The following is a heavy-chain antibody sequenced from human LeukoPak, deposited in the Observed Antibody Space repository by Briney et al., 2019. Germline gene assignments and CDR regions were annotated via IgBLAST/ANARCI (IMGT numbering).Heavy chain of an antibody. J-gene: IGHJ6*02. CDR2: INHNGNVN. CDR1: GFTFGKDW. V-gene: IGHV3-7*03. CDR3: ARGGGLDV. Sequence: GGSLRPSCGASGFTFGKDWMGWGPQAPGKGLEWVASINHNGNVNYYVDSVKGRFTISRDNAKNSLYLQMSNLGAEDTAVYFCARGGGLDVWGQGATVTVSS. D-gene: IGHD3-16*01.